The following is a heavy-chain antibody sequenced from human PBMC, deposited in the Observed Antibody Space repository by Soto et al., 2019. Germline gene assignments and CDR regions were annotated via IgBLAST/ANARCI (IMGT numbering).Heavy chain of an antibody. J-gene: IGHJ4*02. V-gene: IGHV3-33*01. CDR1: GFTLSFYG. Sequence: GGSLRLSCAASGFTLSFYGMHWVRQAPGKGLEWVAVIWYDGNIKTYADSVKGRFTISRDNAKNSLYLQMNSLRAEDTAVYYCARENYFASWGQGTLVTVSS. CDR3: ARENYFAS. CDR2: IWYDGNIK.